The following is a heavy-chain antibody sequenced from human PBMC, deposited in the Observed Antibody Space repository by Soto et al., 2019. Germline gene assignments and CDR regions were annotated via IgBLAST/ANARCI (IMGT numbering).Heavy chain of an antibody. V-gene: IGHV3-9*01. CDR2: LSWNGVTI. CDR3: AASRAYDSSAYSVFHYGMHV. CDR1: GFTFDDYA. D-gene: IGHD3-22*01. J-gene: IGHJ6*02. Sequence: EVQLVESGGGLVQPGRSLRLSCAASGFTFDDYAMHWVRQVPGKGLQWVSGLSWNGVTIGYAASVKGRFTISRYNANKSLYLQMNGVRPDDTALSYSAASRAYDSSAYSVFHYGMHVWRLGTTVTVS.